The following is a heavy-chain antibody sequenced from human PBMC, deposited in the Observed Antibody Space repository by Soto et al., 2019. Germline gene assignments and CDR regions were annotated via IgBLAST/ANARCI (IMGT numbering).Heavy chain of an antibody. CDR2: IYHSWST. J-gene: IGHJ4*02. Sequence: PSTPLSLTCAFSGYSIGSGYYVGWIRQPPGKGLEWIVSIYHSWSTYYNPSLKSRVTISVDTSKNQFSLKLSSVTAADTAVYYCARVYFDSGAYYYDYFDYWGQGTLVT. V-gene: IGHV4-38-2*01. CDR3: ARVYFDSGAYYYDYFDY. CDR1: GYSIGSGYY. D-gene: IGHD3-22*01.